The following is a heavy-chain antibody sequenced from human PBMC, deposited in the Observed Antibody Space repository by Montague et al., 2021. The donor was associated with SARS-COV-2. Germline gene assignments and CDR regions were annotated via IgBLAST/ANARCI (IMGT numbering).Heavy chain of an antibody. CDR3: AREFRIELWQTNWYFGL. V-gene: IGHV4-59*11. Sequence: SETLSLTCSVSGGSISGHNCSWIRQPPATGLERIGNFDHSGSTKYYPSPTRRAPISVYTSKNQFALTPSSVTAAVTAVYYCAREFRIELWQTNWYFGLWGRGTLVTVSS. J-gene: IGHJ2*01. D-gene: IGHD3-16*01. CDR2: FDHSGST. CDR1: GGSISGHN.